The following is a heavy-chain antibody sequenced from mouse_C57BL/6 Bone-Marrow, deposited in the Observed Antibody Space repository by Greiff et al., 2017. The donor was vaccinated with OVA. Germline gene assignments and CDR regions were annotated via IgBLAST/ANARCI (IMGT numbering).Heavy chain of an antibody. CDR3: TRRGNYLYWYFDV. Sequence: EVKVVESGTVLVRPGASVKMSCTTSGYTFTSYWMHWVNPRPGKGLEWIGAIYPGNSDTSYNQTFKGKAKLTAVTSASTAYMELSSRTNEDSSVYYCTRRGNYLYWYFDVGGTGTTVTVSS. V-gene: IGHV1-5*01. CDR2: IYPGNSDT. CDR1: GYTFTSYW. J-gene: IGHJ1*03. D-gene: IGHD2-1*01.